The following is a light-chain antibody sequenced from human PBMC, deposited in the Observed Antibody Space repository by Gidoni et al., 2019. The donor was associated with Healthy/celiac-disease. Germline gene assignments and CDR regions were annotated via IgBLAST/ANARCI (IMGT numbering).Light chain of an antibody. V-gene: IGKV2-28*01. Sequence: IVMTQSPLSLPVTPGEPASISCRSSQSLLHSNGYNYLDWYLQKPGQSPQLLIYLGSNRASGVPDRFSGSGSGTDFTLKISRVEAEDVGVYYCMQALQTPTSXXXTRLEIK. CDR1: QSLLHSNGYNY. CDR3: MQALQTPT. J-gene: IGKJ5*01. CDR2: LGS.